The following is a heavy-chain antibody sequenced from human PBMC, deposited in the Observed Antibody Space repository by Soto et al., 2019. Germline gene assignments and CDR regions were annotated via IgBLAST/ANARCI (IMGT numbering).Heavy chain of an antibody. CDR3: ARIPSSGWYSFDY. D-gene: IGHD6-19*01. V-gene: IGHV2-70*11. CDR2: IDWEDDK. CDR1: GFSLITSGMS. Sequence: SGPTLVNPTQTLTLTCTFSGFSLITSGMSLSWIRQPPGKALEWLARIDWEDDKYYNTSLKTRLTISMDTSENQVVLTMTNVDPVDTATYYCARIPSSGWYSFDYWAQRALVTVSS. J-gene: IGHJ4*02.